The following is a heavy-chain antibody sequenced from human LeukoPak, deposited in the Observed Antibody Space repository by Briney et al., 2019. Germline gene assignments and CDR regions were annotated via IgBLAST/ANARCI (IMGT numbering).Heavy chain of an antibody. CDR2: INSDGSST. V-gene: IGHV3-74*01. Sequence: GGSLRLSCAASGFTFSNAWMSWVRQAPGKGLVWVSRINSDGSSTSYADSVKGRFTISRDNAKNTLYLQMNSLRAEDTAVYYCARPRGFSNSAVDYWGQGTLVTVSS. D-gene: IGHD4-4*01. J-gene: IGHJ4*02. CDR3: ARPRGFSNSAVDY. CDR1: GFTFSNAW.